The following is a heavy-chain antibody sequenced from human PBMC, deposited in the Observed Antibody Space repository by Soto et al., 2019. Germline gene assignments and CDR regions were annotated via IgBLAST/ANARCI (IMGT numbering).Heavy chain of an antibody. CDR3: ATQIAAGGGG. CDR2: INSDGSST. D-gene: IGHD6-13*01. V-gene: IGHV3-74*01. J-gene: IGHJ4*02. CDR1: GFTFSSYW. Sequence: PGGSLRLSCAASGFTFSSYWLHWVRQAPGEGLVWVSRINSDGSSTRYADSVKGRFTISRDNAKNTLYLQMNNLRAEDTAVYYCATQIAAGGGGWGQGTLFTVSS.